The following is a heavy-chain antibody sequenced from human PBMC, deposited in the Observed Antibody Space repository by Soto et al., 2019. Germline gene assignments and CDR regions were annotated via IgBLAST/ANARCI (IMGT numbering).Heavy chain of an antibody. D-gene: IGHD1-1*01. CDR3: ARQTGTTPYASDI. J-gene: IGHJ3*02. CDR1: GGTFSSYT. CDR2: IIPILGIA. V-gene: IGHV1-69*02. Sequence: QVQLVQSGAEVKKPGSSVKVSCKASGGTFSSYTISWVRQAPGQGLEWMGRIIPILGIAIYAQKFQGRVTITADKSTSTAYMELSSLRSEDTAVYYCARQTGTTPYASDIWGQGTMVTVSS.